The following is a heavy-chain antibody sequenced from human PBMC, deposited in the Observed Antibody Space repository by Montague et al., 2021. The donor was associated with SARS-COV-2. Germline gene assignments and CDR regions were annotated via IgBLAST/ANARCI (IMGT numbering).Heavy chain of an antibody. CDR2: IYSGGNT. CDR1: GFTVTYNY. D-gene: IGHD2-15*01. J-gene: IGHJ6*02. Sequence: SLRLSCAASGFTVTYNYMSWVRQAPGKGLEWVSVIYSGGNTYYADSVKGRFTISRDDSKNTLYLQMNSLRAENTAVYYGARDYCSGGICYEGYGMDVWGQGTTVTVSS. CDR3: ARDYCSGGICYEGYGMDV. V-gene: IGHV3-53*01.